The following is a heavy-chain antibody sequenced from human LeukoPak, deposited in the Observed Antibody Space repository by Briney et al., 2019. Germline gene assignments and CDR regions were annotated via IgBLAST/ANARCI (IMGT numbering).Heavy chain of an antibody. CDR1: GFTFSSYA. V-gene: IGHV3-23*01. J-gene: IGHJ4*02. CDR2: ISGSGGST. CDR3: AKTGQRWLQLYFDY. D-gene: IGHD5-12*01. Sequence: GGSLRLSCAASGFTFSSYAMSWVRQAPGKGLEWVSAISGSGGSTYYADSVKGRFTISRDNSKNTLYLRMNSLRAEDTAVYYCAKTGQRWLQLYFDYWGQGTLVTVSS.